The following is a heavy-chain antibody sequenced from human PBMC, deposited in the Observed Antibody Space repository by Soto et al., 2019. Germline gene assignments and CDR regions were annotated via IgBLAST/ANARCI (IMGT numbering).Heavy chain of an antibody. CDR2: IYHSGST. Sequence: SETLSLTCAVSGGSISSGGYSWSWIRQPPGKGLEWIGYIYHSGSTYYNPSLKSRVTISVDRSKNQVVLTMTNMDPVDTATYYCAHSHSSGWYQDFDYWGQGTLVTVSS. J-gene: IGHJ4*02. CDR3: AHSHSSGWYQDFDY. V-gene: IGHV4-30-2*02. CDR1: GGSISSGGYS. D-gene: IGHD6-19*01.